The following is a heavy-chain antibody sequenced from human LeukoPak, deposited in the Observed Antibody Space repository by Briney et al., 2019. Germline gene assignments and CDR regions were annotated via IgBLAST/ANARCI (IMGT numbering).Heavy chain of an antibody. V-gene: IGHV3-23*01. D-gene: IGHD2-21*02. Sequence: SGGSLRLSCAASGFTFSSYAMSWVRQAPGKGLEWVSAISGSGGSTYYADSVKGRFTISRDNSKNTLYLQMNSLRAEDTAVYYCAKGTFTVTATVLRYFDLWGRGTLVTVSS. J-gene: IGHJ2*01. CDR3: AKGTFTVTATVLRYFDL. CDR1: GFTFSSYA. CDR2: ISGSGGST.